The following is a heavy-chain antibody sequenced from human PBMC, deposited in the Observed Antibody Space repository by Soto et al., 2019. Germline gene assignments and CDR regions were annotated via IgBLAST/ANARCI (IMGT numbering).Heavy chain of an antibody. V-gene: IGHV4-38-2*01. CDR2: IYHSGST. CDR1: GYSISSGYY. Sequence: SETLSLTCAVSGYSISSGYYWGWIRQPPGKGLEWIGSIYHSGSTYYNPSLKSRVTISVDTSKNQFSLKLSSVTAADTAVYYCAGDDSSGWLGDYYYGMDVWGQGTTVTVSS. CDR3: AGDDSSGWLGDYYYGMDV. D-gene: IGHD6-19*01. J-gene: IGHJ6*02.